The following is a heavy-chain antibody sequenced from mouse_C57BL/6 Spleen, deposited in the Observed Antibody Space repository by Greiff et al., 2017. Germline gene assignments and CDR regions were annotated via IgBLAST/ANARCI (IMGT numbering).Heavy chain of an antibody. J-gene: IGHJ1*03. CDR3: ARYGGTRYFDV. V-gene: IGHV7-3*01. D-gene: IGHD3-3*01. CDR2: IRNKANGYTT. Sequence: EVNVVESGGGLVQPGGSLSLSCAASGFTFTDYYMSWVRQPPGKALEWLGFIRNKANGYTTEYSASVKGRFTISRDNSQSILYLQMNALRAEDSATYYCARYGGTRYFDVWGTGTTVTVSS. CDR1: GFTFTDYY.